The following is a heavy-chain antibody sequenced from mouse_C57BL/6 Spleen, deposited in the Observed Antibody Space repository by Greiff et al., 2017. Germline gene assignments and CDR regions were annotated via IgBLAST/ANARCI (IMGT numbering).Heavy chain of an antibody. CDR1: GYTFTGYW. Sequence: VQLQQPGAELMKPGASVKLSCKASGYTFTGYWIEWVKQRPGHGLEWIGEIYPGSSKTNYNEKFKGKATFTADTSSNTAYMQLSSLTTEDSAIYYCARTRTGFDYWGQGTTLTVSS. D-gene: IGHD3-3*01. CDR3: ARTRTGFDY. V-gene: IGHV1-9*01. CDR2: IYPGSSKT. J-gene: IGHJ2*01.